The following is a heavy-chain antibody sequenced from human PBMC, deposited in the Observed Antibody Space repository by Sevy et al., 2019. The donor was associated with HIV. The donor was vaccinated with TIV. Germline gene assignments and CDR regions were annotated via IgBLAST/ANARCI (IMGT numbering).Heavy chain of an antibody. D-gene: IGHD5-12*01. CDR2: LKSEFDGGAI. V-gene: IGHV3-15*01. Sequence: GGSLRLSCTASGFTFSSAWMSWVRQAPGKGLEWVGRLKSEFDGGAIDYAAPVKGRFSISREDSKTTVYLQMNSLKTDDTAVYYCITDPAYRGYDEEVINYYFYGMDVWGQGTTVTVSS. J-gene: IGHJ6*02. CDR3: ITDPAYRGYDEEVINYYFYGMDV. CDR1: GFTFSSAW.